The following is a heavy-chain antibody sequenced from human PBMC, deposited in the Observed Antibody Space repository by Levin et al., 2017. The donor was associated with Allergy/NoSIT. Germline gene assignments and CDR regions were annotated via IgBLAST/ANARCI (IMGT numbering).Heavy chain of an antibody. D-gene: IGHD3-16*02. J-gene: IGHJ6*02. CDR1: GFAFTSFW. V-gene: IGHV3-7*01. CDR3: AREEGWGYHYGMDV. CDR2: IKQDGSET. Sequence: GESLKISCAASGFAFTSFWMTWVRQAPGKGLEWVANIKQDGSETYYVDSVKGRFTISRDNAKNSVYLQMNSLRVDDTAVYYCAREEGWGYHYGMDVWGQGTTVTVSS.